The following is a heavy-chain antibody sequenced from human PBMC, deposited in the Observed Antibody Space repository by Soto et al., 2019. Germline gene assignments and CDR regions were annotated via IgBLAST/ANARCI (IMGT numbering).Heavy chain of an antibody. CDR1: GGAVSSSSYY. J-gene: IGHJ6*02. V-gene: IGHV4-61*01. CDR2: IYYSGST. Sequence: QVQLQESGPGLVKPSETLSLTCTVSGGAVSSSSYYWSWIRQPPGKGLEWIGYIYYSGSTKYSPSLKRRVTLSVDPSMPQFSLTLTSVTAADTAVYYCASGYCISTSCYAGDYGTDVWGQGTTVTVSS. D-gene: IGHD2-2*01. CDR3: ASGYCISTSCYAGDYGTDV.